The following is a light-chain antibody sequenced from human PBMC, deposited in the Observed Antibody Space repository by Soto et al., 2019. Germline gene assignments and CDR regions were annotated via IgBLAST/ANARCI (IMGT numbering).Light chain of an antibody. J-gene: IGLJ3*02. V-gene: IGLV2-23*02. CDR1: SSDVGNYKF. Sequence: QSALTQPASVSGSPGQSITISCTGTSSDVGNYKFVSWYQQHPDKAPKLMIYEVSKRPSGVSNRFSGSKSGNTASLRISGLRAEDEADYYCCSYSSSSTSRVFGGGTKVTVL. CDR2: EVS. CDR3: CSYSSSSTSRV.